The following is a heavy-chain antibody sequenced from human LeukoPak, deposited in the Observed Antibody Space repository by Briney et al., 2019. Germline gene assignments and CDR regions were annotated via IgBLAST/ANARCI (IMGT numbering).Heavy chain of an antibody. J-gene: IGHJ6*02. CDR3: ATGYSGYRRSYYYGMDV. CDR2: IYTDGST. Sequence: PGGSLRLSCAASGFTVSSNYMTWVRQAPGKGLEWVSLIYTDGSTYYADSVKGRFTISRHNSKNTLYIQMNSLGADDTAVYYCATGYSGYRRSYYYGMDVWGQGTTVTVPS. V-gene: IGHV3-53*04. D-gene: IGHD5-12*01. CDR1: GFTVSSNY.